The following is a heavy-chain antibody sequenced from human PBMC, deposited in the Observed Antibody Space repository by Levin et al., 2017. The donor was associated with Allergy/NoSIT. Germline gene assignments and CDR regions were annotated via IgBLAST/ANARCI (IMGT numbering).Heavy chain of an antibody. Sequence: PGGSLRLSCAASGFTFSNYWMHWVRQAPGKGLVWVSHINSDGSNTNYADSVKGRFTISRDNAKNTLYLQMNSLRDEDTAVYYCARGGCSSTSCLDNWGQGTVVTVSP. CDR3: ARGGCSSTSCLDN. J-gene: IGHJ4*02. V-gene: IGHV3-74*01. CDR2: INSDGSNT. D-gene: IGHD2-2*01. CDR1: GFTFSNYW.